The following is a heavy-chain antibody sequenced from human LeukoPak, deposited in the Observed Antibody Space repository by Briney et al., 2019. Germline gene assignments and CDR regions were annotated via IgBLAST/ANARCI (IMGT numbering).Heavy chain of an antibody. J-gene: IGHJ3*02. D-gene: IGHD3-3*01. CDR2: IQYDGSNT. V-gene: IGHV3-30*02. CDR3: ARGAFGVYAFDI. CDR1: GFSFSSYG. Sequence: GGSLRLSCAASGFSFSSYGRHWVRQAPGKGLEWVAFIQYDGSNTYYADSVKGRFTISRDNAKNTLYVQMNSLRAEDTAVYYCARGAFGVYAFDIWGQGTMVTVSS.